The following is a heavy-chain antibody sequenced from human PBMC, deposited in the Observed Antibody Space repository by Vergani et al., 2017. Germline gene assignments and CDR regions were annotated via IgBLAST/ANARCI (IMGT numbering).Heavy chain of an antibody. Sequence: QVQLVESGGGVVQPGGSLRLSCAASGFTFSSYGMHWVRQAPGKGLEWVAFIRYDGSNKYYADSVKGRFTVSRDNSKNTLFLQMNSLRAEDTAVYYCAKKGFCVTSSCYTTPMDTLQYWGQGALVTVSS. V-gene: IGHV3-30*02. J-gene: IGHJ4*02. D-gene: IGHD2-2*01. CDR1: GFTFSSYG. CDR3: AKKGFCVTSSCYTTPMDTLQY. CDR2: IRYDGSNK.